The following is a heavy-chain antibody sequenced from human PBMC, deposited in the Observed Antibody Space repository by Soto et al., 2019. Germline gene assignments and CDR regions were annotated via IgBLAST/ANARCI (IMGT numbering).Heavy chain of an antibody. D-gene: IGHD5-12*01. CDR2: ISGSGGIT. V-gene: IGHV3-64*04. Sequence: GGSLRLSCAASGFTFSSYAMHWVRQAPGKGLEYVSAISGSGGITYYANSVKGRFTISRDNSKNTLYLQMNSLRAEDTAVYYCAKALYVDIVATASFDYWGQGTLVTVSS. CDR1: GFTFSSYA. CDR3: AKALYVDIVATASFDY. J-gene: IGHJ4*02.